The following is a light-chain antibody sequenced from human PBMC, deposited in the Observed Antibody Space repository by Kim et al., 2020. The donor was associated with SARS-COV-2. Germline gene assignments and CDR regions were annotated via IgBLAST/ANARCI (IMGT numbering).Light chain of an antibody. J-gene: IGKJ4*02. CDR3: QQYYSIPPT. V-gene: IGKV4-1*01. CDR2: WAS. CDR1: QSVLYNSNNKNY. Sequence: DIVMPQSPDSLTVSLGERATINCKSSQSVLYNSNNKNYLAWYQQKPGQPPKLLIYWASTRESGVPDRFSGSGSGTDFTLKINSLQAEDVAVYYCQQYYSIPPTFGRGTKVDIK.